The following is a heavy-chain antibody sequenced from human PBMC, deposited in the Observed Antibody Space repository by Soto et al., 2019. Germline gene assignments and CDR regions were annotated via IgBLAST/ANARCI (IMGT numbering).Heavy chain of an antibody. J-gene: IGHJ6*02. Sequence: SLRLSCASSGFTFSSYGMHWVRQAPGKGLEWVAIISYDGSLKYYADSVKGRFTISRDNSKSALYLQMNSLRPEDTAVYYCAKDFKVSGSYYGSLNYYYGMDVWGQGTTVTVSS. CDR3: AKDFKVSGSYYGSLNYYYGMDV. CDR1: GFTFSSYG. CDR2: ISYDGSLK. D-gene: IGHD3-10*01. V-gene: IGHV3-30*18.